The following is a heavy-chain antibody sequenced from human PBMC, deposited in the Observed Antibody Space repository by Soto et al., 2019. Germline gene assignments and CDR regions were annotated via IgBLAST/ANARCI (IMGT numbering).Heavy chain of an antibody. Sequence: EVQLVETGGALIQPGGSLRLSCAASGFAVSNHYMNWVRQAPGKGLEWVSIIRTTGSTYYADSVKGRFTISRDNSKNTVSLEMNSLRVEDTAVYSCARNSMMDVWGQGTTVIVSS. CDR3: ARNSMMDV. CDR1: GFAVSNHY. CDR2: IRTTGST. V-gene: IGHV3-53*02. J-gene: IGHJ6*02.